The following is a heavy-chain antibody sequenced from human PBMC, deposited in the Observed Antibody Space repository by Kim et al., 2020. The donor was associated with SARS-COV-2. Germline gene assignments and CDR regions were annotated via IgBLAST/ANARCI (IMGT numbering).Heavy chain of an antibody. D-gene: IGHD3-10*01. V-gene: IGHV3-30*01. Sequence: SNTNYADSVKGRFTSARDNSKNTLYLQMNSLIAEDTAVYYGAREDSGRAYWGQGTLVTVSS. J-gene: IGHJ4*02. CDR2: SNT. CDR3: AREDSGRAY.